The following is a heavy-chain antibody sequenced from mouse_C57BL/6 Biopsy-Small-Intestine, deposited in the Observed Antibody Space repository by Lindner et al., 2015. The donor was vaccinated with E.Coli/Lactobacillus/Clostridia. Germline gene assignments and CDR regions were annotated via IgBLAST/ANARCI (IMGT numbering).Heavy chain of an antibody. J-gene: IGHJ1*03. CDR3: ARHVGYYGSSGGYFDV. D-gene: IGHD1-1*01. V-gene: IGHV5-15*01. CDR2: ISNLAYSI. CDR1: GFTFSDYG. Sequence: VQLQESGGGLVQPGGSLKLSCAASGFTFSDYGMAWVRQAPRKGPEWVAFISNLAYSIYYADTVTGRFTISRENAKNALYLEMSSLRSEDTAMYYCARHVGYYGSSGGYFDVWGTGTTVTVSS.